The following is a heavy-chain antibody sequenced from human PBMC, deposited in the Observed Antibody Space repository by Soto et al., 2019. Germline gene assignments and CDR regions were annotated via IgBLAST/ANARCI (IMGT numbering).Heavy chain of an antibody. V-gene: IGHV1-2*04. Sequence: ASVKVSCKASGYTFTGYYMHWVRQAPGQGLEWMGWINPNSGGTNYAQKFQGWVTMTRDTSISTAYMELSRLRSDDTAVYYCARGIAVAEGAFDIWGQGTRVTVPS. D-gene: IGHD6-19*01. CDR1: GYTFTGYY. CDR3: ARGIAVAEGAFDI. J-gene: IGHJ3*02. CDR2: INPNSGGT.